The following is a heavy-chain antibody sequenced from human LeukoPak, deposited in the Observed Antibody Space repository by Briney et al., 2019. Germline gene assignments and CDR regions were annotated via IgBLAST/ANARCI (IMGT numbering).Heavy chain of an antibody. Sequence: ASVKVSCXASGGTFSSYAISWVRLAPGQGLEWMGGIIPIFGTANYAQKFQGRVTITTDESTSTAYMELSSLRSEDTAVYYCAGTHNFGSTSALDYWGQGTLVTVSS. CDR2: IIPIFGTA. D-gene: IGHD2-2*01. CDR1: GGTFSSYA. J-gene: IGHJ4*02. V-gene: IGHV1-69*05. CDR3: AGTHNFGSTSALDY.